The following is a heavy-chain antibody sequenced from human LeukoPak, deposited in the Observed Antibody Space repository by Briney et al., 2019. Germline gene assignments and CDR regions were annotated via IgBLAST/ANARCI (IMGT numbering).Heavy chain of an antibody. J-gene: IGHJ4*02. D-gene: IGHD5-12*01. CDR3: ARGEGSRSRGYDIDS. CDR1: GFTFSSYS. V-gene: IGHV3-21*04. Sequence: GGSLRLSCAASGFTFSSYSMTWVRQAPGKGLEWVSSISSSVSYIYYADSVKGRFTISRDNAKNSLHLQMNSLRGEDTAVYYCARGEGSRSRGYDIDSWGQGTLVTVSS. CDR2: ISSSVSYI.